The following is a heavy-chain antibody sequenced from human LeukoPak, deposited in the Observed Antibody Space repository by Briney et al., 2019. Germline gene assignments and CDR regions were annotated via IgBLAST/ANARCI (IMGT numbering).Heavy chain of an antibody. V-gene: IGHV3-30*18. CDR2: ISYDGSNK. CDR1: GFTFSSYG. CDR3: AKSEFRLPGNYFDY. Sequence: GGSLRLSCAVSGFTFSSYGMHWVRQAPGKGLEWVAVISYDGSNKYYADSVKGRFTISRDNSKNTLYLQMNSLRAEDTAVYYCAKSEFRLPGNYFDYWGQGTLVTVSS. D-gene: IGHD3-10*01. J-gene: IGHJ4*02.